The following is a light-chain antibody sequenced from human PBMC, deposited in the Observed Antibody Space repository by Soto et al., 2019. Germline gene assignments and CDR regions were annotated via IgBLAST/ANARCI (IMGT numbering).Light chain of an antibody. CDR1: SSDVGGYNF. Sequence: QSALTQPPSASGSPGQSVTISCTGTSSDVGGYNFVSWYQQHPGKAPKLMIYEVSERPSGVPYRFSGSKSGNTASLTVSGLQDEDEADYYCSSYAGSNIVVFCGGTQLTVL. CDR3: SSYAGSNIVV. V-gene: IGLV2-8*01. J-gene: IGLJ2*01. CDR2: EVS.